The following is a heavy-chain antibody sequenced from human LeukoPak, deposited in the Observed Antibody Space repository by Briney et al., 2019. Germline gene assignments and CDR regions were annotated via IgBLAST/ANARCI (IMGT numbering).Heavy chain of an antibody. CDR2: ISYDGSNK. J-gene: IGHJ4*02. CDR3: ARGDPQDY. CDR1: GFTFSNYG. Sequence: PGGSLRLSCAASGFTFSNYGMHWVRQVPGKGLEWVALISYDGSNKYYPDSVKGRFTISRDNSKNTLYLQMNSLRAEDTAVYYCARGDPQDYWGQGTLVIVSS. V-gene: IGHV3-30*03.